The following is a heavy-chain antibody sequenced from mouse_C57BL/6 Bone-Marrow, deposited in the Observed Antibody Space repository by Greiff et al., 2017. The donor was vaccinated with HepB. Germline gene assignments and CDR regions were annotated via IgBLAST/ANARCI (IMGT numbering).Heavy chain of an antibody. J-gene: IGHJ3*01. D-gene: IGHD1-1*01. CDR2: IYPRSGNT. CDR1: GYTFTSYG. Sequence: QVQLQQSGAELARPGASVKLSCKASGYTFTSYGISWVKQRTGQGLEWIGEIYPRSGNTYYTEKFKGKATLTADKSSSTAYMELRSLTSEDSAVYFCATGFITTVVHWGQGTLVTVSA. V-gene: IGHV1-81*01. CDR3: ATGFITTVVH.